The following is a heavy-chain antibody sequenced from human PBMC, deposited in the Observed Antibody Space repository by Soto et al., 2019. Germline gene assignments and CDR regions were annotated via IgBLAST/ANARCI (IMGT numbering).Heavy chain of an antibody. D-gene: IGHD6-25*01. J-gene: IGHJ6*02. CDR1: GFTFSRYG. V-gene: IGHV3-21*02. CDR3: ARDPQQRLADSYYYGMDV. Sequence: EVQLVESGGGLVKPGGSLRLSCAASGFTFSRYGMNWVRQAPGEGLELVSSISGLSSYIYYADSVKGRFTVSRDNAKNSLYVQMNRLRAEDTAVYYCARDPQQRLADSYYYGMDVWGQGTTVIVSS. CDR2: ISGLSSYI.